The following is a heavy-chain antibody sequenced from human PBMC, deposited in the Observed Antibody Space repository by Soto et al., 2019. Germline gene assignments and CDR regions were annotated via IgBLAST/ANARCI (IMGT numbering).Heavy chain of an antibody. CDR3: SRGPYYHDSTGYYYFDY. CDR2: ISVYNGNT. CDR1: GYTFSSCG. Sequence: VQLVQSGAEVKKPGASVKVSCEASGYTFSSCGINWVRQAPGQGLEWMGWISVYNGNTNYAQNLQGRVTMTTDTSTSTAYMELRSLTSDDTAVYYCSRGPYYHDSTGYYYFDYWGQGTLVTVSS. J-gene: IGHJ4*02. D-gene: IGHD3-22*01. V-gene: IGHV1-18*01.